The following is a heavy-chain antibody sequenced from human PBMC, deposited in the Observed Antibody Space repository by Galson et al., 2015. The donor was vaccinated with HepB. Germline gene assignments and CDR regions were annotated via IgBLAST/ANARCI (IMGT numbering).Heavy chain of an antibody. J-gene: IGHJ4*02. V-gene: IGHV3-21*01. CDR1: GFTFSSYS. D-gene: IGHD3-22*01. CDR2: ISSSSSYI. Sequence: SLRLSCAASGFTFSSYSMNWVRQAPGKGLEWVSSISSSSSYIYYADSVRGRFTTSRDNARNSLYLQMDSLRAEDTAVYYCARGADYYDNSGYPHSYYYFDFWGQGTLVTVSS. CDR3: ARGADYYDNSGYPHSYYYFDF.